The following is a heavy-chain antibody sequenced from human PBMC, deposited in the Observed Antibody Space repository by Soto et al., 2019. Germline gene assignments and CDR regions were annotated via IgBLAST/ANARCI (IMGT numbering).Heavy chain of an antibody. J-gene: IGHJ3*02. D-gene: IGHD1-1*01. CDR3: AKSIRTRENSDTWTTDAFDI. CDR2: ISGSGVAT. CDR1: GITFITYV. V-gene: IGHV3-23*01. Sequence: PGGSLRLSCKASGITFITYVLTWVRQAPGKGLEWVSSISGSGVATYYSDSVKGRFTISRDDSRNTLSLQMSLLRADDTAIYYCAKSIRTRENSDTWTTDAFDIWGQGTMVTVSS.